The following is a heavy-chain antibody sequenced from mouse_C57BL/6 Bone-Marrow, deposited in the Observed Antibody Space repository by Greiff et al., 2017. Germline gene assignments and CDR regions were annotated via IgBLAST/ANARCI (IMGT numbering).Heavy chain of an antibody. CDR1: GYAFTNYL. J-gene: IGHJ3*01. D-gene: IGHD2-2*01. V-gene: IGHV1-54*01. Sequence: QVHVKQSGAELVRPGTSVKVSCKASGYAFTNYLIEWVKQRPGQGLEWIGVINPGSGGTNYNEKFKGKATLTADKSSSTAYMQLSSLTSEDSAVYVCARRGYGYLSWFAYWGQGTLVTVSA. CDR2: INPGSGGT. CDR3: ARRGYGYLSWFAY.